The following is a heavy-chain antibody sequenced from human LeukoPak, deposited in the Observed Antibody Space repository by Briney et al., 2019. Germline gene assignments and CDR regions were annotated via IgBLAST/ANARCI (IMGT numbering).Heavy chain of an antibody. V-gene: IGHV3-30*18. CDR2: ISYDGSNK. J-gene: IGHJ4*02. CDR1: GLPFSSYG. CDR3: AKDSSSWYYFDY. D-gene: IGHD6-13*01. Sequence: GRALRLSFAASGLPFSSYGMHWVRRAPGKGLGWGDVISYDGSNKNYADSVKGRFTISRDNSKNTLYLQMNSLRAEDTAVYYCAKDSSSWYYFDYWGQGTLVTVSS.